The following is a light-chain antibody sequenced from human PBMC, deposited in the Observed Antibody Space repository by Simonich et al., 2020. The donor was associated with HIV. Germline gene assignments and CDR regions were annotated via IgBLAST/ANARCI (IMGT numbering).Light chain of an antibody. Sequence: QSALTQPASVSGSPGQSITISCTGTSSDVGGSNYVSWYQQHPGKAPKLMIYDVSKWPSGVPDRFSRSKSGNTASLTISGLQAEDEADYYCCSYAGSHTFVFGGGTKLTVL. J-gene: IGLJ2*01. CDR3: CSYAGSHTFV. CDR2: DVS. CDR1: SSDVGGSNY. V-gene: IGLV2-11*01.